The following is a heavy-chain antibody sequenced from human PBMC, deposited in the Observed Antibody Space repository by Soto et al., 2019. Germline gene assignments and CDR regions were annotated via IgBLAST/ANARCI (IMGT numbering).Heavy chain of an antibody. CDR3: ARFLYFDFG. J-gene: IGHJ4*02. V-gene: IGHV3-48*02. D-gene: IGHD3-9*01. CDR2: ISSSGTR. CDR1: GFTFSDYS. Sequence: EVQLVESGGGLVQPGGSLRLSCAASGFTFSDYSMNWVRQAPGKGLEWVSYISSSGTRHYADSVKGRFTISRDNAKDSLYLKMNSLSDEDTAVDYFARFLYFDFGGGQGTLVTVSS.